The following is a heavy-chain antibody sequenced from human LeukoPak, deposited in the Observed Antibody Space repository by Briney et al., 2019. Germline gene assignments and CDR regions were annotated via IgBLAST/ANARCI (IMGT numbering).Heavy chain of an antibody. D-gene: IGHD2-21*01. CDR2: IKEDGSEK. Sequence: PGGSLRLSCAASGFNFGEFWMAWVRQTPGKGLEWVADIKEDGSEKFYVDSVKGRFTISRGNAKNSLYLQMNSLRAEDTAVYYCAKHMADWGQGTLVTVSS. CDR1: GFNFGEFW. J-gene: IGHJ4*02. CDR3: AKHMAD. V-gene: IGHV3-7*03.